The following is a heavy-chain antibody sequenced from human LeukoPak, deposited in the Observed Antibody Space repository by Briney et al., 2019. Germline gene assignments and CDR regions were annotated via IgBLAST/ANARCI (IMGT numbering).Heavy chain of an antibody. J-gene: IGHJ4*02. V-gene: IGHV3-74*01. CDR3: ARGYDY. CDR1: GFTFSTYW. Sequence: PGGSLRLSCAASGFTFSTYWMHWVRQAPGKGLVWASRINSDGSSISYADSVKGRFTISRDNAKNTVYQQMNSLRVEDTAVYYCARGYDYWGQGTLVTVSS. CDR2: INSDGSSI. D-gene: IGHD5-18*01.